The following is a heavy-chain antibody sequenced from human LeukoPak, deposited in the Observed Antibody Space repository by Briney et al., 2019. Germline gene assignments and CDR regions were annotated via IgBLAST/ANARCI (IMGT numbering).Heavy chain of an antibody. J-gene: IGHJ6*04. CDR2: IDHSGRT. CDR1: GYYISSGYF. D-gene: IGHD3/OR15-3a*01. CDR3: ARGTGYLAYYFYAMDV. Sequence: PAETLSLTCAVSGYYISSGYFCGWIRQPPGKGLEWIGSIDHSGRTYYNPSLKSRVTISADTTKNQFSLRLSSVTAADTAVYHCARGTGYLAYYFYAMDVWGKGTTVTVSS. V-gene: IGHV4-38-2*01.